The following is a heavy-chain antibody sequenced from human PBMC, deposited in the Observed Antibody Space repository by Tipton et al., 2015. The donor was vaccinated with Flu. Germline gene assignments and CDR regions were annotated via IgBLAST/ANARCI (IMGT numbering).Heavy chain of an antibody. CDR3: ARGEVLGGFLIFNY. D-gene: IGHD3-16*01. V-gene: IGHV1-2*06. CDR1: GYTFTGYY. CDR2: INPNSGGT. Sequence: QLVQSGAEVKKPGASVKVSCKASGYTFTGYYMHWVRQAPGQGLEWMGRINPNSGGTNYAQKFQGRVTMTRDTSISTAYMELSRLRSDEPAVYYWARGEVLGGFLIFNYWGQGTLFTVSS. J-gene: IGHJ4*02.